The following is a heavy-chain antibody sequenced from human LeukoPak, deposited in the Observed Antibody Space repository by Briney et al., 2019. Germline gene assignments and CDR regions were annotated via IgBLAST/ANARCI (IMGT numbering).Heavy chain of an antibody. CDR1: GYTFTRYG. CDR3: ARGSIGAPHHFDY. CDR2: INTNTGNP. V-gene: IGHV7-4-1*02. D-gene: IGHD3-10*01. Sequence: ASVKVSCKASGYTFTRYGINWVRQAPGQGLEWMGWINTNTGNPTYAQGFTGRFVFSLDTSVSTAYLQISSLKAEDTAVYYCARGSIGAPHHFDYWGQGTLVTVSS. J-gene: IGHJ4*02.